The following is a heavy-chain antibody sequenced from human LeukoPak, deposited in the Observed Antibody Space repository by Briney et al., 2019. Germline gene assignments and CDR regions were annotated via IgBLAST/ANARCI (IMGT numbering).Heavy chain of an antibody. D-gene: IGHD6-13*01. V-gene: IGHV4-34*01. Sequence: SETLALTCAVYGGSFSGYYGSWIRQHPGKRLELIGEINYSGITNYIPSLKSRVTISVDTSKNQFSLKLSSVTAADTAVYYCARGHKQQLVLLRAWFDPWGQGTLVTVSS. J-gene: IGHJ5*02. CDR2: INYSGIT. CDR3: ARGHKQQLVLLRAWFDP. CDR1: GGSFSGYY.